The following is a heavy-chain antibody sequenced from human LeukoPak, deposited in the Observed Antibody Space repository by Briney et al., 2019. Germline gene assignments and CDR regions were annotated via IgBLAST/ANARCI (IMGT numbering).Heavy chain of an antibody. V-gene: IGHV4-4*07. D-gene: IGHD6-13*01. CDR2: IYTSGST. Sequence: SETLSLTCTVSGGSISSYYWSWIRQPAGKGLEWIGRIYTSGSTNYNPSLKSRVTMSVDTSKNQFSLKLSSVTAADTAVYYCARDRRSSSWGDEYYYGMDVWGQGTTVTVSS. CDR1: GGSISSYY. CDR3: ARDRRSSSWGDEYYYGMDV. J-gene: IGHJ6*02.